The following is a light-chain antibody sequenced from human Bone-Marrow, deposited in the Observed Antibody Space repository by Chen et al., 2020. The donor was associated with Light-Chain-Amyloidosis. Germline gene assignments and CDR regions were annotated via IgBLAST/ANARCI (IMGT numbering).Light chain of an antibody. Sequence: LMLPQPHSVSESPAQTVILSCTRISGSIATNHVQGYPQRPGTSPTTVIYEDDQRHSGVPARFSGSIDRSSNSAALTISGGKNEDEADYYCQSDHGSSQGVFGGGTKLTVL. CDR2: EDD. V-gene: IGLV6-57*01. J-gene: IGLJ3*02. CDR1: SGSIATNH. CDR3: QSDHGSSQGV.